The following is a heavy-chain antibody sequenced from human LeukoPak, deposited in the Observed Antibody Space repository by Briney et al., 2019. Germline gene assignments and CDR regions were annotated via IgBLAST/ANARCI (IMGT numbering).Heavy chain of an antibody. CDR3: ERFESSSGFYYYYYYYMDV. CDR1: GFTFSSYW. V-gene: IGHV3-7*01. Sequence: GGSLRLSCAASGFTFSSYWMSWVRQAPGKGLEWVANIKQDGSEKYYVDSVKGRFTISRDNAKNSLYLQMNSLRAEDTAVYYCERFESSSGFYYYYYYYMDVWGKGTTVTISS. J-gene: IGHJ6*03. D-gene: IGHD6-19*01. CDR2: IKQDGSEK.